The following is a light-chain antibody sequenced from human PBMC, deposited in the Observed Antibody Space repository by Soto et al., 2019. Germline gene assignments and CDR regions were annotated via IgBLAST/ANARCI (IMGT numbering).Light chain of an antibody. J-gene: IGKJ1*01. CDR1: QSLSVC. V-gene: IGKV1-5*01. Sequence: DIQMTQSPSSLSESVGDRVAVTCRASQSLSVCLAWYQQKPGKAPNLLIYDTSTLKSGVPSRFSGSGSGTDFTLTISSLQPEDFATYYCQQYNSYSRTFGQGTKVDIK. CDR3: QQYNSYSRT. CDR2: DTS.